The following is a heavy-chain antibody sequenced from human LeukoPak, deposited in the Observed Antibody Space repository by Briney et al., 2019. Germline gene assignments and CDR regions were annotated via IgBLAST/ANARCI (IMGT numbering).Heavy chain of an antibody. CDR2: ISWNSGNI. Sequence: PGGSLRLSCAASGFPFSGSAMHWVRQAPGKGLEWVSGISWNSGNIGYADSVKGRFTISRDNAKNSLYLQMNSLRAEDTALYYCAKGWHNSGYSSDIDYWGQGTLVTVSS. CDR3: AKGWHNSGYSSDIDY. J-gene: IGHJ4*02. V-gene: IGHV3-9*01. CDR1: GFPFSGSA. D-gene: IGHD3-22*01.